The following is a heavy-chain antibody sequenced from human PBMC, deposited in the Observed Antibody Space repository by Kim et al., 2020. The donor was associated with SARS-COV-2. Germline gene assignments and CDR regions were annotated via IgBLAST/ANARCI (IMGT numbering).Heavy chain of an antibody. Sequence: SETLSLTCTVSGYSISSGYYWGWIRQPPGKGLEWIGSIYHSGSTYYNPSLKSRVTISVDTSKNQFSLKLSSVTAADTAVYYCARDLLVSGWWTVFDYWGQGTLVTVSS. D-gene: IGHD6-19*01. V-gene: IGHV4-38-2*02. J-gene: IGHJ4*02. CDR1: GYSISSGYY. CDR3: ARDLLVSGWWTVFDY. CDR2: IYHSGST.